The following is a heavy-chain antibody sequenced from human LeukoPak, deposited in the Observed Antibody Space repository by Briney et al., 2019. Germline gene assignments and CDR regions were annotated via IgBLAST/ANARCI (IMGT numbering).Heavy chain of an antibody. J-gene: IGHJ4*02. Sequence: SETLSLTCTVSGVSISSSSYYWGWIRQPPGKGLEWIGSSYYSGSTNYNPSLKSRVTISVDTSKNQFSLKLSSVTAADTAVYYCARLRYFPYYYGSGSYYNFDYWGQGTLVTVSS. CDR3: ARLRYFPYYYGSGSYYNFDY. CDR1: GVSISSSSYY. D-gene: IGHD3-10*01. V-gene: IGHV4-39*07. CDR2: SYYSGST.